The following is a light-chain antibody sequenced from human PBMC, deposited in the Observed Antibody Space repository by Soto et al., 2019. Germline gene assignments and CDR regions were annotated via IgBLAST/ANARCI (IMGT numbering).Light chain of an antibody. J-gene: IGKJ5*01. CDR3: QQLDSMPIT. CDR2: IAS. V-gene: IGKV1-9*01. CDR1: QGIRSY. Sequence: IQLTQSPSSLSASVGDRVAITCRASQGIRSYLAWYQQKPGEAPKLLISIASILQSGVPSRFSGSGSGTDIVLTISSLQPEDSATYYCQQLDSMPITFGQGTRLEIK.